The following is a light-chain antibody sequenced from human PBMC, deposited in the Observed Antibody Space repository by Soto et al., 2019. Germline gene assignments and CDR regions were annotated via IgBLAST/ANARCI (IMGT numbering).Light chain of an antibody. CDR3: QEYSKWPSRT. V-gene: IGKV3-15*01. CDR2: GAS. J-gene: IGKJ1*01. Sequence: EIVMTHSPATLSVSPGEIATLSCRASQTVSSNLAWYQQKPGQAPRLLIYGASTRATGVPARFSGSGSGTEFTLTISSLQSEDFAVYYCQEYSKWPSRTFGPGTKVDIK. CDR1: QTVSSN.